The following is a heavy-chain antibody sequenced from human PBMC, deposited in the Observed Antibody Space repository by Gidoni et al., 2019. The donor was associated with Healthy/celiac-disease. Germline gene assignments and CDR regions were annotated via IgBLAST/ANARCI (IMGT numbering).Heavy chain of an antibody. V-gene: IGHV4-34*01. CDR2: INHSGST. CDR3: ARGRLADLLIAVAGGAFDI. Sequence: QVQLQQWGAGLLKPSETLSLTCAVYGGSFSNYYWSWIRQPPGKGLEWIGEINHSGSTNYNPALKSRVTISVDTSKNQFSLKLSSVTAADTAVYYCARGRLADLLIAVAGGAFDIWGQGTMVTVSS. J-gene: IGHJ3*02. CDR1: GGSFSNYY. D-gene: IGHD6-19*01.